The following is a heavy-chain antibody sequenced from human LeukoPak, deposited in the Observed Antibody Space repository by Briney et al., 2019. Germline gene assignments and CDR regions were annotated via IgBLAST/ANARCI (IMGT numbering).Heavy chain of an antibody. J-gene: IGHJ4*02. CDR3: ARVGRITMIVVALGSYYFDY. V-gene: IGHV3-21*04. D-gene: IGHD3-22*01. Sequence: GGSLRLSCAASGFTFSSYSMNWVRQAPGKGLEWVSSISSSSSYIYYADSVKGRFTISRDNAKNSLYLQMNSLRAEDTAVYYCARVGRITMIVVALGSYYFDYWGQGTLVTVSS. CDR2: ISSSSSYI. CDR1: GFTFSSYS.